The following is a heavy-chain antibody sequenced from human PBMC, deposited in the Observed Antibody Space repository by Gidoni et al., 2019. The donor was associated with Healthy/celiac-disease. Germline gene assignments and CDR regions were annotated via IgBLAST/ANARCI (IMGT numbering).Heavy chain of an antibody. CDR3: ARDGIRSSSWYYYYYYMDV. V-gene: IGHV3-11*06. J-gene: IGHJ6*03. Sequence: QVQLVESGGGLVKPGGSLRLSCAASGFTFSDYYMSWIRQAPGKGLEWVSYISSSSSYTNYADSVKGRFTISRDNAKNSLYLQMNSLRAEDTAVYYCARDGIRSSSWYYYYYYMDVWGKGTTVTVSS. D-gene: IGHD6-13*01. CDR2: ISSSSSYT. CDR1: GFTFSDYY.